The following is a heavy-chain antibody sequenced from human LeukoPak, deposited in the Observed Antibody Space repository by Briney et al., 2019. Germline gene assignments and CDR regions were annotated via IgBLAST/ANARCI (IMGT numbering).Heavy chain of an antibody. J-gene: IGHJ4*02. D-gene: IGHD5-12*01. CDR2: ISYDGSNK. CDR1: GFTFSSYG. CDR3: AKDGGYSGSIFDY. Sequence: GGSLRLSCAASGFTFSSYGMHWVRQAPGKGLEWVAVISYDGSNKYYADSVKGRFTISRDNSKNSLYLQMNSLRTEDTALYYCAKDGGYSGSIFDYWGQGTLVTVSS. V-gene: IGHV3-30*18.